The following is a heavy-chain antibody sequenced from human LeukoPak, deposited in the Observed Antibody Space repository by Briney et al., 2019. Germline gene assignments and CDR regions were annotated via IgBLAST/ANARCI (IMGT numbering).Heavy chain of an antibody. CDR2: MNPNSGNT. D-gene: IGHD5-18*01. CDR3: ARGLINGAAMVGGGFDY. CDR1: GYTLTSYD. V-gene: IGHV1-8*01. Sequence: GASVKVSCKASGYTLTSYDINWVRQATGQGLEWMGWMNPNSGNTGYAQKFQGRVTMTRNTSISTAYMELSSLRSDDTAVYYCARGLINGAAMVGGGFDYWGQGTLVTVSS. J-gene: IGHJ4*02.